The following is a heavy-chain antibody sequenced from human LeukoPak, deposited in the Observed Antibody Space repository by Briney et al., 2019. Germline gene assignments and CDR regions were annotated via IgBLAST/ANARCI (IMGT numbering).Heavy chain of an antibody. D-gene: IGHD4-17*01. CDR3: ARAWTDGDYGIDY. CDR1: GYSISTDYY. Sequence: SETLSLTCTVSGYSISTDYYWGWIRQPPGKGLEWIGNIYHSGSTYYNPSLDSRVTISLDTSKNQFSLKLSSVTAADTAVYYCARAWTDGDYGIDYWGQGTLVTVSS. J-gene: IGHJ4*02. V-gene: IGHV4-38-2*02. CDR2: IYHSGST.